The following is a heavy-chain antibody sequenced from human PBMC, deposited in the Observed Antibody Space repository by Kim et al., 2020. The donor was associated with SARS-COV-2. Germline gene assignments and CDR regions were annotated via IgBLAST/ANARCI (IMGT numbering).Heavy chain of an antibody. V-gene: IGHV1-24*01. Sequence: ASVKVSCKVSGYTLTELSMHWVRQAPGKGLEWMGGFDPEDGETIYAQKFQGRVTMTEDTSTDTAYMELSSLRSEDTAVYYCATAYCSGGSCYSDDAFDIWGQRTMVTLSS. D-gene: IGHD2-15*01. CDR3: ATAYCSGGSCYSDDAFDI. CDR2: FDPEDGET. J-gene: IGHJ3*02. CDR1: GYTLTELS.